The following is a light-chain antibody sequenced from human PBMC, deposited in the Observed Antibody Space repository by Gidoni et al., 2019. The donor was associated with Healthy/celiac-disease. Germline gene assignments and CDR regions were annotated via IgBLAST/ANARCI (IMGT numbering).Light chain of an antibody. CDR3: QQGYSTPYT. CDR1: QSISSY. Sequence: DIQMTQSPSSLSASVGYRVTITCRASQSISSYLNWYQQKPGKAPKLLIYAASSLQSGVPSRFSGSGSGTDFTHTISRLQPEDFATYYCQQGYSTPYTFGQGTKLEIK. J-gene: IGKJ2*01. V-gene: IGKV1-39*01. CDR2: AAS.